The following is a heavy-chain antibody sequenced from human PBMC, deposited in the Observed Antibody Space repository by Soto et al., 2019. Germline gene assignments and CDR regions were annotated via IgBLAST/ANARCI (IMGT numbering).Heavy chain of an antibody. CDR1: GYNFGNYW. J-gene: IGHJ6*02. D-gene: IGHD1-7*01. Sequence: PGESLKISCKGSGYNFGNYWIAWVRQMPGKGLEWMGVINPGDSDTRYRPSFQGQVTMSADKSISTAYLQWSSLKASDTAVYYCARQHTSNWNSPNYYYYYGMDVWGQGTPVTVSS. V-gene: IGHV5-51*01. CDR3: ARQHTSNWNSPNYYYYYGMDV. CDR2: INPGDSDT.